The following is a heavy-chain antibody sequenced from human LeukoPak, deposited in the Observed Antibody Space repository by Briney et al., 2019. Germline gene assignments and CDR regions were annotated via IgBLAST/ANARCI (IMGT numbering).Heavy chain of an antibody. CDR2: IYTSGST. D-gene: IGHD1-26*01. V-gene: IGHV4-61*02. J-gene: IGHJ4*02. CDR3: ASEGDVVGATIDS. Sequence: PSQTLSLICTVSGGSISSGSYYWSWIRQPAGKGLEWIGRIYTSGSTYYNPSLKSRVTISVDRSKNQFSLKLSSVTAADTAVYYCASEGDVVGATIDSWGQGTLVTVSS. CDR1: GGSISSGSYY.